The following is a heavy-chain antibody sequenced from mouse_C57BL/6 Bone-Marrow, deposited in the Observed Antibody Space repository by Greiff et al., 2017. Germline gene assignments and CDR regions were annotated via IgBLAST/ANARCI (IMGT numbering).Heavy chain of an antibody. CDR3: ARQAYDEYFDY. D-gene: IGHD2-3*01. CDR1: GFTFSSYG. J-gene: IGHJ2*01. V-gene: IGHV5-6*01. Sequence: EVKLLESGGDLVKPGGSLKLSCAASGFTFSSYGMSWVRQTPDKRLEWVATISSGGSYTYSPDSVKGRFTISRDNAKNTLYLQMSSLKSEDTAMYYCARQAYDEYFDYWGQGTTLTVSS. CDR2: ISSGGSYT.